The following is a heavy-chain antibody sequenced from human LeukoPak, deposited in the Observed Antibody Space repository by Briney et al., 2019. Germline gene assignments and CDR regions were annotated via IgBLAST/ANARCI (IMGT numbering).Heavy chain of an antibody. CDR2: ISYDGSNK. Sequence: SXXASGFTFSSYXMHWXRQAXGXXXXXXAVISYDGSNKYYADSVKGRFTISRDNSKNTLYLQMNSLRAEDTAVYYCAGSREYSWNPLDYWGQGTLVTVSS. D-gene: IGHD1-26*01. V-gene: IGHV3-30*01. J-gene: IGHJ4*02. CDR1: GFTFSSYX. CDR3: AGSREYSWNPLDY.